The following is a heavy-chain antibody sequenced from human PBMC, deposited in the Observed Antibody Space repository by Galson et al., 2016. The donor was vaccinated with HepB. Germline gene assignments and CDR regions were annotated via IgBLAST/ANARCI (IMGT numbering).Heavy chain of an antibody. CDR3: TRQEVTSYSDAFDL. D-gene: IGHD2-21*01. J-gene: IGHJ3*01. CDR2: ISSDGSFT. V-gene: IGHV3-74*03. Sequence: SLRLSCAASGFNFSNFWMHWVRHVPGKGLLWVSRISSDGSFTTYADSVKGRFTVSRDNMRNTLFLKMDDLRAEDTATYFCTRQEVTSYSDAFDLWGQGTRVAVSS. CDR1: GFNFSNFW.